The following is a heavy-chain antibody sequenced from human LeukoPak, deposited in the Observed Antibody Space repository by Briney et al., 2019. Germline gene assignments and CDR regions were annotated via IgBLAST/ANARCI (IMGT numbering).Heavy chain of an antibody. CDR2: IRDDGSNK. CDR1: GFTLRSYG. V-gene: IGHV3-30*02. J-gene: IGHJ3*02. Sequence: GGSLRLSCAASGFTLRSYGMHWVRQAPGKGLEWVSSIRDDGSNKYYVDSVKGRFTVSRDESKDTLYLQLNSLRPEDTAVYYCAKDFHQVLEIRGTGTIVTVSS. D-gene: IGHD2-2*01. CDR3: AKDFHQVLEI.